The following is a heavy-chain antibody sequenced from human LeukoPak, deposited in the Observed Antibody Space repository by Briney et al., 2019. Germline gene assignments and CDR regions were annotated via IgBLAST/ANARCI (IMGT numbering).Heavy chain of an antibody. J-gene: IGHJ4*02. CDR3: TKVKTYDSSGYYSHCFDY. Sequence: GGSLRLSCAASGFNFGTYAMGGVRQAPGKGLEWASAMRASVGNTYYADSVKGRFTISRDSSKNTVYLQMNSLRVEDTAIYYCTKVKTYDSSGYYSHCFDYWGQGTLVTVSS. CDR2: MRASVGNT. V-gene: IGHV3-23*01. CDR1: GFNFGTYA. D-gene: IGHD3-22*01.